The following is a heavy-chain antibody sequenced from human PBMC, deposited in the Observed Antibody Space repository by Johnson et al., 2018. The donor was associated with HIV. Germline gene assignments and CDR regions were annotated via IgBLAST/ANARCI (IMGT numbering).Heavy chain of an antibody. J-gene: IGHJ3*02. CDR1: GFTVSSNS. Sequence: VQLVESGGALVQPGGSLRLSCAASGFTVSSNSMTWVRQAPGKGLEWVSLIYRGGSTYYADSVKGRFTISRDNSKNTLYLQMSSLRVEDTAMYYCARDGESQQLPLGDAFDIWGQGTMVTVSS. V-gene: IGHV3-66*01. CDR3: ARDGESQQLPLGDAFDI. D-gene: IGHD6-13*01. CDR2: IYRGGST.